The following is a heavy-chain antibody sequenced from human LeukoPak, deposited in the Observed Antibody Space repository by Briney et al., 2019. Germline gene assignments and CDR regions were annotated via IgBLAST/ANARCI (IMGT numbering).Heavy chain of an antibody. CDR3: ARVMAQPRGWFDP. D-gene: IGHD2-2*01. J-gene: IGHJ5*02. CDR2: IRSSGSTI. Sequence: GGSLRLACAASGFTFSDYYMSWVRQARGRGLEWDSYIRSSGSTIYYADSVKGRFTISRDNAKNSMYLQMNSLSAEDTAVYYCARVMAQPRGWFDPWGQGTLVTVSS. CDR1: GFTFSDYY. V-gene: IGHV3-11*01.